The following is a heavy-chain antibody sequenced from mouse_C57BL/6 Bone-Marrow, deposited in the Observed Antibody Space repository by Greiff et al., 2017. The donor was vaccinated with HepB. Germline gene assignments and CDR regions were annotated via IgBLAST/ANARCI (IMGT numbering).Heavy chain of an antibody. V-gene: IGHV1-26*01. J-gene: IGHJ1*03. Sequence: VQLQQSGPELVKPGASVKISCKASGYTFTDYYMNWVKQSHGKSLEWIGDINPNNGGTSYNQKFKGKATLTVDKSSSTAYMELRSLTSEDSAVYYCAREITTVVAPWDFDVWGTGTTVTVSS. CDR3: AREITTVVAPWDFDV. CDR2: INPNNGGT. D-gene: IGHD1-1*01. CDR1: GYTFTDYY.